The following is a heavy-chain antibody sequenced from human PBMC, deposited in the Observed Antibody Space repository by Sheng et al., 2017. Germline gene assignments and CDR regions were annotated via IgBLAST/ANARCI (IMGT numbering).Heavy chain of an antibody. D-gene: IGHD1-1*01. V-gene: IGHV4-39*07. CDR1: GGSISSNNYY. CDR2: IYYSGST. J-gene: IGHJ4*02. CDR3: ARSSRGTVDY. Sequence: QLQLQESGPGLVKPSETLSLTCTVSGGSISSNNYYWGWIRQPPGKGLEWIGSIYYSGSTYYNPSLKSRLTISVDTSKNQFSLKLSSATAADTAVYYCARSSRGTVDYWGPGIPGHRLL.